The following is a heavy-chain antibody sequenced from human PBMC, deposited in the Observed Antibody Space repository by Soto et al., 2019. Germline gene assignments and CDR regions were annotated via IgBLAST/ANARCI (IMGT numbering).Heavy chain of an antibody. Sequence: PSETLSLTCTVSGGSMSSNYWTWIRQSPGKGLEWIGYIYYTGSTKYNPSLKSRVTISLDTSKNQFSLRLTSVTSADTAVYYCARGGSYGGFFDYWGQGAQVTVSS. D-gene: IGHD1-26*01. CDR2: IYYTGST. CDR1: GGSMSSNY. CDR3: ARGGSYGGFFDY. J-gene: IGHJ4*02. V-gene: IGHV4-59*01.